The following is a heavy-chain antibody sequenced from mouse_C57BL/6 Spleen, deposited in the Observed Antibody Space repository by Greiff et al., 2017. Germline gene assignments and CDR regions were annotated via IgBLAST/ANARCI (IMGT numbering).Heavy chain of an antibody. D-gene: IGHD2-5*01. V-gene: IGHV5-17*01. CDR2: ISSGSSTI. Sequence: EVMLVESGGGLVKPGGSLKLSCAASGYTFSDYGMHWVRQAPEKGLEWVAYISSGSSTIYYADTVKGRFTISRDNAKNTLFLQMTSLRSEDTAMYYCARPTSNYDWYFDVWGTGTTVTVSS. J-gene: IGHJ1*03. CDR3: ARPTSNYDWYFDV. CDR1: GYTFSDYG.